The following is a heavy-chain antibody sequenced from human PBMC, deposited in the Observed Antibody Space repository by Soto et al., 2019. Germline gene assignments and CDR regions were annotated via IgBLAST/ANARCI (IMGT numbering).Heavy chain of an antibody. D-gene: IGHD4-17*01. CDR1: GFSLSTSGVG. CDR3: AHMIPTTVTTHFDY. CDR2: IYWDDDK. J-gene: IGHJ4*02. V-gene: IGHV2-5*02. Sequence: QITLKESGPTLVKPTQTLTLTCTFSGFSLSTSGVGVGWIRQPPGKALEWLALIYWDDDKRYSPSLKSRLTTIKXTXINQVVLTMTNMDPVDTATYYCAHMIPTTVTTHFDYWGQGTLVTVSS.